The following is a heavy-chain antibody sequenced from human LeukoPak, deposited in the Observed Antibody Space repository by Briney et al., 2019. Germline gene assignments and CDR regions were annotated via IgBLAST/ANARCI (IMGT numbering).Heavy chain of an antibody. V-gene: IGHV4-34*01. D-gene: IGHD7-27*01. CDR1: GGSFSGYY. CDR3: ASVPGDRIF. CDR2: INHSGST. J-gene: IGHJ4*02. Sequence: SETLSLTCAVYGGSFSGYYWSWIRQPPGKGLEWIGEINHSGSTNYNPSLKSRVTISVDTSKNQFSLKLSSVTAADTAVYYCASVPGDRIFWGQGTLVTVPS.